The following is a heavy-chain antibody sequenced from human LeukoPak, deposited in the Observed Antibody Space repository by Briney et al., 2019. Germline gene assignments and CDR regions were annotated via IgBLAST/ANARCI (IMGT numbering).Heavy chain of an antibody. D-gene: IGHD5-18*01. CDR1: GYTFTGYY. Sequence: ASVKVSCKASGYTFTGYYMHWVRQAPGQGLEWMGWINPNSGGTNYAQKLQGRVTMTRDTSISTAYMELSRLRSDDTAVYYCARGGPIQLWLRGSHWFDPWGQGTLVTVSS. CDR2: INPNSGGT. CDR3: ARGGPIQLWLRGSHWFDP. J-gene: IGHJ5*02. V-gene: IGHV1-2*02.